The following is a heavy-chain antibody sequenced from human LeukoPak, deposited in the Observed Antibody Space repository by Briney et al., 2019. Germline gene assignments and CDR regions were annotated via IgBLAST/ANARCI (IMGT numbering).Heavy chain of an antibody. D-gene: IGHD6-13*01. CDR2: IYYSGNT. CDR1: GASISSYY. CDR3: AREAHRQQLVQVDNWFDP. Sequence: SETLSLTCTVSGASISSYYWSWIRQPPGKGLEWIGYIYYSGNTNYNPSLTSRVTISVDTSKNQFSLNLTSVTAADTAVYYCAREAHRQQLVQVDNWFDPWGQGTLVTVSS. V-gene: IGHV4-59*01. J-gene: IGHJ5*02.